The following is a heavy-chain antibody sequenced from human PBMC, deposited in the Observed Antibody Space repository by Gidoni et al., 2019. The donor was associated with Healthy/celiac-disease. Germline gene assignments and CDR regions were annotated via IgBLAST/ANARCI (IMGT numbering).Heavy chain of an antibody. V-gene: IGHV4-34*01. J-gene: IGHJ1*01. CDR3: ARGRSYFQH. Sequence: NPSLKSRVTISVDTSKNQFSLKLSSVTAADTAVYYCARGRSYFQHWGQGTLVTVSS.